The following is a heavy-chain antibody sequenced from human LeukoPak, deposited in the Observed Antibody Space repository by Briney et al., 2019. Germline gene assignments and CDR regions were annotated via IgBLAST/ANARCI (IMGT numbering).Heavy chain of an antibody. V-gene: IGHV5-51*01. CDR3: ARDYGSGSGNWFDA. J-gene: IGHJ5*02. CDR2: MCPGDSDT. D-gene: IGHD3-10*01. CDR1: GYRFSSYW. Sequence: LGESLQISCQGSGYRFSSYWIGWVRQMPGKGLEWMGTMCPGDSDTRYSPSFQGQVTMSVDKSITTAYLEWSGLKASDTAMYYCARDYGSGSGNWFDAWGPGTLVTVSS.